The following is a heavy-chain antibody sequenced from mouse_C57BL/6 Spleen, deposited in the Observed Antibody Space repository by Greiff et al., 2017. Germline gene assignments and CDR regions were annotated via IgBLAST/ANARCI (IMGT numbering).Heavy chain of an antibody. Sequence: QVQLQQPGAELVKPGASVKLSCKASGYTFTSYWMHWVKQRPGRGLEWIGRIDPNSGGTKYNEKFKSKATLTVDKPSSTAYMQLSSLTSEDSAVDYCARPATVASEAWFAYWGQGTLVTVSA. V-gene: IGHV1-72*01. CDR1: GYTFTSYW. D-gene: IGHD1-1*01. CDR3: ARPATVASEAWFAY. CDR2: IDPNSGGT. J-gene: IGHJ3*01.